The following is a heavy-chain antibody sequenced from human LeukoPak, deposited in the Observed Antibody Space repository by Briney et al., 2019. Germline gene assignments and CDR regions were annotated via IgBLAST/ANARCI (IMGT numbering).Heavy chain of an antibody. CDR2: IKQDGSEK. D-gene: IGHD3-10*01. CDR3: ARGRGEGSGSYLTDFDY. J-gene: IGHJ4*02. Sequence: GGSLRLSCAASGFTFSSYWMSWVRQAPGKGLEWVANIKQDGSEKYYVDSVKGRFTISRDNAKNSLYLQMNSLRAEDTAVYYCARGRGEGSGSYLTDFDYWGQGTLVTVSS. CDR1: GFTFSSYW. V-gene: IGHV3-7*01.